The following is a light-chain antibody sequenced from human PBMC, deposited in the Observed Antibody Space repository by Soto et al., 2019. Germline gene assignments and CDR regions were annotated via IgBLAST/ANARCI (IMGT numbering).Light chain of an antibody. J-gene: IGLJ2*01. Sequence: QSALTQPASVSGSPGQSITISCTGTSSDIGRYKFVSWFQQHPGKAPKLMIFEGTNRPSGVSNRFSDSKSGNTASLTISGLQAEDEAIYFCSSSTNTNTLVIFGGGTQLTVL. CDR1: SSDIGRYKF. CDR2: EGT. CDR3: SSSTNTNTLVI. V-gene: IGLV2-14*01.